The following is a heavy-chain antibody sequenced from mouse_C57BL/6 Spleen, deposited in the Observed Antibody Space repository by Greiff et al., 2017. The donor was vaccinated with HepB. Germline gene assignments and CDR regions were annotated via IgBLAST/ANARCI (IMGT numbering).Heavy chain of an antibody. CDR3: ASYYDYDVAMDY. J-gene: IGHJ4*01. CDR2: ISYDGSN. V-gene: IGHV3-6*01. Sequence: ESGPGLVKPSQSLSLTCSVTGYSITSGYYWNWIRQFPGNKLEWMGYISYDGSNNYNPSLKNRVSITRDTSKNQFFLKLNSVTTEDTATYYCASYYDYDVAMDYWGQGTSVTVSS. CDR1: GYSITSGYY. D-gene: IGHD2-4*01.